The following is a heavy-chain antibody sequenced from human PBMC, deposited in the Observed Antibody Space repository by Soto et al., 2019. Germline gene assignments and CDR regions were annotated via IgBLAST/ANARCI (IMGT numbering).Heavy chain of an antibody. CDR3: TRTMVRGQPHMDV. V-gene: IGHV1-8*01. Sequence: ASVKVSCKASGYTFTSYDINWVRQATGEGLECLGWMNPSSGRTGYAQKFQGRVTMTRDNSISTAYMELTSLTSEDTAMYYCTRTMVRGQPHMDVWGQGTTVTVSS. CDR2: MNPSSGRT. CDR1: GYTFTSYD. D-gene: IGHD3-10*01. J-gene: IGHJ6*02.